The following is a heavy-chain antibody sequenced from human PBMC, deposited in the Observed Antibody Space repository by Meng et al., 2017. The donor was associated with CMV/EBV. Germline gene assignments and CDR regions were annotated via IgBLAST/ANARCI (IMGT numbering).Heavy chain of an antibody. J-gene: IGHJ5*02. CDR1: GGSISSSSYY. CDR2: IYYSGST. CDR3: ARYPPKELELQGFDP. D-gene: IGHD1-7*01. Sequence: GSLRLSCTVSGGSISSSSYYWGWIRRPPGKGLEWIGSIYYSGSTYYNPSLKSRVTISVDTSKNQFSLKLSSVTAADTAVYYCARYPPKELELQGFDPWGQGTLVTVSS. V-gene: IGHV4-39*07.